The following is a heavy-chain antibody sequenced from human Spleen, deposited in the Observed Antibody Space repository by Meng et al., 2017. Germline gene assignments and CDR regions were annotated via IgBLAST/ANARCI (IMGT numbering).Heavy chain of an antibody. CDR1: GGYIGRCNW. CDR3: ARTENFGTSWYPNY. CDR2: SDHSGSN. J-gene: IGHJ4*02. V-gene: IGHV4-4*02. D-gene: IGHD6-13*01. Sequence: LGPGPVELSGTPAPPFAICGGYIGRCNWWCWVRQPPGKGLGRVGESDHSGSNSYNHSLKIRVTISVDESKNELSLKLNSVNAADTAVDYCARTENFGTSWYPNYWGQGTLVTVSS.